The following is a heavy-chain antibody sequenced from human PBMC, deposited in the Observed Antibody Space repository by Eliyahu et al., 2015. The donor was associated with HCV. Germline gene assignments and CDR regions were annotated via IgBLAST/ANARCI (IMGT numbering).Heavy chain of an antibody. J-gene: IGHJ4*02. V-gene: IGHV3-21*01. Sequence: EVQLVESGGGLVKPGGSLRLSCAASGFTFXSYSMNWVRQAPGKGLEWVSSISSSSSYIYYADSVKGRFTISRDNAKNSLYLQMNSLRAEDTAVYYCARDPPVGYYGSGSYPDYWGQGTLVTVSS. CDR2: ISSSSSYI. CDR3: ARDPPVGYYGSGSYPDY. CDR1: GFTFXSYS. D-gene: IGHD3-10*01.